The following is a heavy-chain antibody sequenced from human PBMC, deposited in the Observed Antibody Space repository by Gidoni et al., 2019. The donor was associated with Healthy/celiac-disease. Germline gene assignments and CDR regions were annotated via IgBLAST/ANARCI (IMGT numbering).Heavy chain of an antibody. CDR1: GFSLSNSRIG. D-gene: IGHD3-22*01. V-gene: IGHV2-26*01. CDR2: IFSNAEK. Sequence: QVTLKASVPVLVTPTETLTLTCTVSGFSLSNSRIGVSWIRQPPGKALEWLAHIFSNAEKSYSTSLKSRLTISKDTSKSQVVLTMTNMDPVDTATYYCERIYSYYDSSGYYAEQDYWGQGTLVTVSS. J-gene: IGHJ4*02. CDR3: ERIYSYYDSSGYYAEQDY.